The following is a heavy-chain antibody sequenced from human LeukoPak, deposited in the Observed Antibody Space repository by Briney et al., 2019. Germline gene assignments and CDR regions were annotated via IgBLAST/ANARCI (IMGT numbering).Heavy chain of an antibody. V-gene: IGHV4-59*01. CDR3: ASLVGAYRNFDY. Sequence: SDTLSLTCTVSGGSISSYYWSWIRQPPGKGLEWIGYIYYSGSTNYNPSLKSRVTISVDTSKNQFSLKLSSVTAADTAVYYCASLVGAYRNFDYWGQGTLVTVSS. CDR1: GGSISSYY. J-gene: IGHJ4*02. CDR2: IYYSGST. D-gene: IGHD1-26*01.